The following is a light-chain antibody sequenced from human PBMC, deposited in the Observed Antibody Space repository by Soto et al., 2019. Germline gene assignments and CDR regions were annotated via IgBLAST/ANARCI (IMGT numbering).Light chain of an antibody. Sequence: QSVLTQAPSASGTPGQRVTISCSGSSSNIGSNTVNWYQQLPGTAPKLLIYGNNQRPSGVPDRFSGSKSGTSASLAISELQSEDEADYYCAAWDDSLNGVLFGGGTKLTVL. CDR2: GNN. J-gene: IGLJ2*01. CDR3: AAWDDSLNGVL. CDR1: SSNIGSNT. V-gene: IGLV1-44*01.